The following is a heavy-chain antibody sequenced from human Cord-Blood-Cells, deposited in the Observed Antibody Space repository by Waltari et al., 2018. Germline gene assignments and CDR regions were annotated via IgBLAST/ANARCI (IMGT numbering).Heavy chain of an antibody. Sequence: QVQLQQWGAGLLKPSETLSLTCAVYGGSFSGYYWSWIRQPPGKGLEWIGEIKHSGSTNYNPSLKSRVTISVDTSKNQFSLKLSSVTAADTAVYYCARAVGSSWFNYWGQGTLVTVSS. D-gene: IGHD6-13*01. J-gene: IGHJ4*02. CDR3: ARAVGSSWFNY. V-gene: IGHV4-34*01. CDR2: IKHSGST. CDR1: GGSFSGYY.